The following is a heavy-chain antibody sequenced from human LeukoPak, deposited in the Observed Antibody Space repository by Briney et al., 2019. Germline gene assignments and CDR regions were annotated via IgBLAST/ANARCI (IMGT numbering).Heavy chain of an antibody. D-gene: IGHD5-18*01. Sequence: PGGSLRLSCAASGFTFSSYSMNWVRQAPGKGLEWVSPISSSSSYIYYADSVKGRFTISRDNAKNSLYLQMNSLRAEDTAVYYCARARSGYSYLIDYWGQGTLVTVSS. J-gene: IGHJ4*02. CDR3: ARARSGYSYLIDY. CDR1: GFTFSSYS. CDR2: ISSSSSYI. V-gene: IGHV3-21*01.